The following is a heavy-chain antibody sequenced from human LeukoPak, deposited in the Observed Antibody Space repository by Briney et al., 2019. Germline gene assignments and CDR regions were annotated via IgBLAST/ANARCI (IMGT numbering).Heavy chain of an antibody. Sequence: ASVKVSCKASGYTFTSYYMHWVRQAPGQGLEWMGIINPSGGSTSYAQKFQGGVTMTRDTSTSTVYMELSSLRSEDTAVYYCAREVPRTFEFDPWGQGTLVTVSS. CDR1: GYTFTSYY. CDR2: INPSGGST. V-gene: IGHV1-46*01. J-gene: IGHJ5*02. D-gene: IGHD2-2*01. CDR3: AREVPRTFEFDP.